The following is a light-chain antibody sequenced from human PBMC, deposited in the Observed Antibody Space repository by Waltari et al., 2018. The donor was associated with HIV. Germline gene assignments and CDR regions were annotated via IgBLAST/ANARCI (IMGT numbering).Light chain of an antibody. CDR3: AAWDDSLNGWV. Sequence: QSVLTQPPSASGTPGHRVTIPCSGSSSNIASHTATWYQQLPGTAPQLLIYSNNQRPSGVPDRFSGSKSGTSASLAISGLQSEDEADYYCAAWDDSLNGWVFGGGTKLTVL. CDR1: SSNIASHT. V-gene: IGLV1-44*01. CDR2: SNN. J-gene: IGLJ3*02.